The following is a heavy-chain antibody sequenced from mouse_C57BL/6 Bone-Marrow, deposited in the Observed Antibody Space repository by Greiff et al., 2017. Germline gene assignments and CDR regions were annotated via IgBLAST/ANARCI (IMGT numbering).Heavy chain of an antibody. CDR2: IDPSDSYT. CDR3: ATPYYYGSSYGFAY. Sequence: VKLQQPGAELVMPGASVKLSCKASGYTFTSYWMHWVKQRPGQGLEWIGEIDPSDSYTKYNQKFKGKSTLTVDKSSSTAYMQLSSLTSEDSAVYYCATPYYYGSSYGFAYWGQGTLVTVSA. V-gene: IGHV1-69*01. CDR1: GYTFTSYW. J-gene: IGHJ3*01. D-gene: IGHD1-1*01.